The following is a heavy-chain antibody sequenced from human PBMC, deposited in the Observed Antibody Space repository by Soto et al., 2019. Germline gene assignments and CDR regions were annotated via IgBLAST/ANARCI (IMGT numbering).Heavy chain of an antibody. CDR3: AKDMSQGELKGGSGWFRAPPRTFDY. Sequence: GGSLRLSCAASGFTFSSYAMSWVRQAPGKGLEWVSAISGSGGSTYYADSVKGRFTISRDNSKNTLYLQMNSLRAEDTAVYYCAKDMSQGELKGGSGWFRAPPRTFDYWGQGTLVTVSS. CDR1: GFTFSSYA. D-gene: IGHD6-19*01. V-gene: IGHV3-23*01. J-gene: IGHJ4*02. CDR2: ISGSGGST.